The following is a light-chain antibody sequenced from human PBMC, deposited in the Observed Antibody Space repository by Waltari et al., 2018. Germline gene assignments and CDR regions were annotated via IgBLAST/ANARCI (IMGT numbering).Light chain of an antibody. Sequence: IVLTPYPGTLSLSPGERGTLSCRANQSVRSKYLAWYQHKPGQAPRLLIHGTSLRATGIPDRFSGGGSETDFTLTISRLEPEDLAVYYCQHYGASPFSFGPGTKVEIQ. CDR1: QSVRSKY. V-gene: IGKV3-20*01. CDR2: GTS. J-gene: IGKJ3*01. CDR3: QHYGASPFS.